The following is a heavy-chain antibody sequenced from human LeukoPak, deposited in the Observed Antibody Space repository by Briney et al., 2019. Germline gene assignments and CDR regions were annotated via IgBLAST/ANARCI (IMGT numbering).Heavy chain of an antibody. CDR2: ISTSSSFI. J-gene: IGHJ4*02. D-gene: IGHD1-20*01. CDR3: ARNDNWNDKPFDH. Sequence: GGSLRLSCAASGFTFSHYTMNWVRQAPGKGLEWVSSISTSSSFIHYADSVKGRFTISRDNANSSLSLQMNRLTAEDTALYYCARNDNWNDKPFDHWGQGALVTVSS. V-gene: IGHV3-21*01. CDR1: GFTFSHYT.